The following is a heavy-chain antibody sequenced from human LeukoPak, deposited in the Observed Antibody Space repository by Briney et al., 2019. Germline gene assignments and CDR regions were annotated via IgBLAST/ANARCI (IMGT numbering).Heavy chain of an antibody. CDR1: GFTFSNAW. CDR2: IKSKTDGGTT. J-gene: IGHJ4*02. D-gene: IGHD4-17*01. Sequence: GGSLRLSCAASGFTFSNAWMSWVRQAPGKGLEWVGRIKSKTDGGTTDYAAPVKGRFTISRDDSKDTLYLQMNSLRAEDTAVFYCAAGGDYPHFDYWGQGTLVTVSS. CDR3: AAGGDYPHFDY. V-gene: IGHV3-15*05.